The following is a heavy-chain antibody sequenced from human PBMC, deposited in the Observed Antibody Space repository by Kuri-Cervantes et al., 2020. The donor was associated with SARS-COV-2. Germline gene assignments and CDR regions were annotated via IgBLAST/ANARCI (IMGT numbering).Heavy chain of an antibody. V-gene: IGHV3-66*02. CDR1: GFTVSSNY. CDR2: IYSGGST. J-gene: IGHJ6*02. Sequence: GESLKISCAASGFTVSSNYMSWVRQAPGKGLEWVSVIYSGGSTYYAGSVKGRFTISRDNSKNTLYLQVNSLRAEDTAVYYRARVEVAGMSYGMDVWGQGTTVTVSS. CDR3: ARVEVAGMSYGMDV. D-gene: IGHD6-19*01.